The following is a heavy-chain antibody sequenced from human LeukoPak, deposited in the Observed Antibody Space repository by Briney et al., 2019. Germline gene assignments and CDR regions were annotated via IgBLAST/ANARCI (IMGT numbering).Heavy chain of an antibody. CDR2: IIPIFGTA. J-gene: IGHJ4*02. V-gene: IGHV1-69*01. Sequence: GSSVKVSCKASGGTFSSYAISWVRQAPGQGHEWMGGIIPIFGTANYAQKFQGRVTITADESTSTAYMELSSLRSEDTAVYYCARGLHYDFWSGYWFDYWGQGTLVTVSS. CDR3: ARGLHYDFWSGYWFDY. CDR1: GGTFSSYA. D-gene: IGHD3-3*01.